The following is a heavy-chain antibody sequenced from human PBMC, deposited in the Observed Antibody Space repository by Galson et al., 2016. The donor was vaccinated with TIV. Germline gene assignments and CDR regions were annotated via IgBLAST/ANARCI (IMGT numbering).Heavy chain of an antibody. V-gene: IGHV5-10-1*01. CDR1: GYSFTRYW. CDR2: IDPSDSYT. Sequence: QSGAEVKKPGESLRISCKGSGYSFTRYWINWVRQMPGKGLEWIGRIDPSDSYTNYSPSFQGHVTISADKSVDTASLQWSSLKASDTAIYYCARGVSSGSAGPDPWGQGTLVSVSS. D-gene: IGHD3-10*01. J-gene: IGHJ5*02. CDR3: ARGVSSGSAGPDP.